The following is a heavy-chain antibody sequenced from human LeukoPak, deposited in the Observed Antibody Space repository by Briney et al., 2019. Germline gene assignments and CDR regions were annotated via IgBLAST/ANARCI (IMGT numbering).Heavy chain of an antibody. CDR2: IYSGGRT. V-gene: IGHV3-66*01. J-gene: IGHJ4*02. CDR1: GFNVSSSY. CDR3: ARGIAYSFGLDY. Sequence: GSLRLSCAASGFNVSSSYMSWVRQAPGKGLEWVSVIYSGGRTYYADSVKGRFTISRDNSKNTLYLQMNSLRAEDTAVYYCARGIAYSFGLDYWGQGTLVTVSS. D-gene: IGHD5-18*01.